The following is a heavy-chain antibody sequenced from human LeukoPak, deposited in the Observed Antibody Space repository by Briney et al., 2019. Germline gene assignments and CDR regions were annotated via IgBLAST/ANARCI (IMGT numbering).Heavy chain of an antibody. CDR2: INHSGST. V-gene: IGHV4-34*01. CDR1: GGSFSGYY. Sequence: SETLSLTCAVYGGSFSGYYWSWIRQPPGKGLEWIGEINHSGSTYYNPSLKSRVTISVDTSKNQFSLKLSSVTAADTAVYYCARAYSSGWYDAFDIWGQGTMVTVSS. CDR3: ARAYSSGWYDAFDI. D-gene: IGHD6-19*01. J-gene: IGHJ3*02.